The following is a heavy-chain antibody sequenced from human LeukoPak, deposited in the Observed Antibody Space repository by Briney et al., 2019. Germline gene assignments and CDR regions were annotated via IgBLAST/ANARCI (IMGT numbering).Heavy chain of an antibody. Sequence: LAGGSLRLSCAASGFTFSSYAMSWVRQAPGKGLEWVSAISGSGGSTYYADSVKGRFTISRDNSKNTLYLQMNSLRAEDTAVYYCAKDLQQWLVYRPFDYWGQGTLVTVSS. D-gene: IGHD6-19*01. J-gene: IGHJ4*02. CDR3: AKDLQQWLVYRPFDY. CDR2: ISGSGGST. CDR1: GFTFSSYA. V-gene: IGHV3-23*01.